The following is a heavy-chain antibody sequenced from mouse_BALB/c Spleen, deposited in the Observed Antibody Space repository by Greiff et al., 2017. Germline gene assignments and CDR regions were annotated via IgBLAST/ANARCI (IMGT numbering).Heavy chain of an antibody. J-gene: IGHJ2*01. Sequence: EVQVVESGGDLVMPGGSLKLSCAASGFTFSSYGMSWVRQTPDKRLEWVATISSGGSYTYYPDSVKGRFTISRDNAKNTLYLQMSSLKSEDTAMYYCARQGGPFDSWGQGTTLTVSS. CDR1: GFTFSSYG. V-gene: IGHV5-6*01. CDR2: ISSGGSYT. CDR3: ARQGGPFDS.